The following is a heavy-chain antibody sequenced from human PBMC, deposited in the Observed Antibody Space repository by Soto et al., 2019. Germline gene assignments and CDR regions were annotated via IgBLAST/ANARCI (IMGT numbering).Heavy chain of an antibody. CDR1: GFTFSTYG. Sequence: QVQLVESGGGVVQPGRSLRLSCAASGFTFSTYGMHWVRQAPGKGLEWVAVIWYDGRNKYYADSVKGRFTISRDNSKNTLYLQMHSLRAEDTAVYYCASLYCSGGDCLSRYWGQGTLVTVSS. V-gene: IGHV3-33*01. CDR2: IWYDGRNK. J-gene: IGHJ4*02. CDR3: ASLYCSGGDCLSRY. D-gene: IGHD2-15*01.